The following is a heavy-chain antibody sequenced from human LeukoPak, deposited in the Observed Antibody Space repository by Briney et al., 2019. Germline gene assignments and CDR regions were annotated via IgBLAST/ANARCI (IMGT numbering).Heavy chain of an antibody. CDR1: GGSISSYY. D-gene: IGHD2-2*01. CDR3: ARILGYCSSTSCYAEGAFDY. J-gene: IGHJ4*02. Sequence: SETLSLTCTVSGGSISSYYWSWIRQPAGKGLEWIGRIYTSGSTNYNPSLKSRVTMSVDTSKNQFSLKLSSVTAADTAVYYCARILGYCSSTSCYAEGAFDYWGQGTLVTVSS. V-gene: IGHV4-4*07. CDR2: IYTSGST.